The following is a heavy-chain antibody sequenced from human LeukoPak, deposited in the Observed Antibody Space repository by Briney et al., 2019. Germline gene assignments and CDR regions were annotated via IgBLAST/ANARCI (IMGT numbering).Heavy chain of an antibody. CDR1: GYTFSSYA. D-gene: IGHD6-13*01. CDR3: ARGGCWYSSSPLDY. V-gene: IGHV1-3*04. J-gene: IGHJ4*02. CDR2: INTGKGNT. Sequence: VSVKVSCKASGYTFSSYAMHWVRQAPGQRLEWMGLINTGKGNTKHSQKFQGSVTITRDTSASTVYMELSSLRSEDTAVYYCARGGCWYSSSPLDYWRQGTLVTVSS.